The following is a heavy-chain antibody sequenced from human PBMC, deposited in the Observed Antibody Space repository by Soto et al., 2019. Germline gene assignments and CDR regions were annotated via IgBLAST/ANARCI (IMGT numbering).Heavy chain of an antibody. CDR2: IYHSGST. CDR3: AIVPDR. CDR1: GGSISSGGYS. Sequence: QLQLQESDSGLVKPSQTLSLTYAVSGGSISSGGYSWSWIRQPPGKGLEWIGYIYHSGSTYYHPSLKRRVTISGDRSKTHFSLKLSSVTAADTAVYYCAIVPDRWGQGTLGTVSS. V-gene: IGHV4-30-2*01. D-gene: IGHD2-2*01. J-gene: IGHJ5*02.